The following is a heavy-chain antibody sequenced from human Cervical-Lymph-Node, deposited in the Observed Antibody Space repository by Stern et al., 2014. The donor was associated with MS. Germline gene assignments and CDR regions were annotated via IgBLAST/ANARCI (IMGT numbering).Heavy chain of an antibody. V-gene: IGHV3-74*02. CDR1: GFTFSSYW. CDR3: ARLGLELRRGAFDI. J-gene: IGHJ3*02. CDR2: INSDGSST. D-gene: IGHD1-7*01. Sequence: EVQLVESGGGLVQPGGSLRLSCAASGFTFSSYWMHLVRQAPGKGLVWVSRINSDGSSTSYADSVKGRFTISRDNAKNTLYLQMNSLRAEDTAVYYCARLGLELRRGAFDIWGQGTMVTVSS.